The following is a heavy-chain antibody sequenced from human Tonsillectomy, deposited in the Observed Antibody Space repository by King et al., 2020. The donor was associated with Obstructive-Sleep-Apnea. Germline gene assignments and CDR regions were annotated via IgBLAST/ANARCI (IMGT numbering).Heavy chain of an antibody. Sequence: QLVQSGAEVRKPGASMKVSCKASGYTFVNYFMHWVRQAPGQGLEWMGIINPSGGSPNYAQRFQDRVAMTRDTSTSTVYMELSSLRFEDTAVYYCARAHSGSYFDVWGQGTLVTVSS. V-gene: IGHV1-46*01. CDR2: INPSGGSP. CDR1: GYTFVNYF. D-gene: IGHD1-26*01. CDR3: ARAHSGSYFDV. J-gene: IGHJ4*02.